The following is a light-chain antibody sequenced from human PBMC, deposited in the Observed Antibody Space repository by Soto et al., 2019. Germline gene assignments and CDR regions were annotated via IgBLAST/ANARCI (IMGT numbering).Light chain of an antibody. J-gene: IGLJ1*01. V-gene: IGLV1-40*01. CDR1: SSNIGAGYD. CDR3: AAWDDSLRGYV. CDR2: GNS. Sequence: QSVLTQPPSVSGAPGQRVTISCTGSSSNIGAGYDVHWYQQLPGTAPKLLIYGNSNRPSGVPDRFSGSKSGTSASLAISGLRSEDEADYYCAAWDDSLRGYVFGTGTKVTVL.